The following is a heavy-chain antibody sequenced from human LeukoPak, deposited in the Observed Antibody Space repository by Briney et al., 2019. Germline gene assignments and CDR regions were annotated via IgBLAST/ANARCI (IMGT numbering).Heavy chain of an antibody. CDR2: ISGSGDYT. CDR1: GFTFSSYA. CDR3: AKELYNWNYVRWFDP. J-gene: IGHJ5*02. V-gene: IGHV3-23*01. Sequence: GACLRLSCAASGFTFSSYAMSWVRQAPGKGLEWVSGISGSGDYTYYADSVKGRFAISRDNSKHTLSLQMSSLRAEDTAVYYCAKELYNWNYVRWFDPWGQGTLVTVSS. D-gene: IGHD1-7*01.